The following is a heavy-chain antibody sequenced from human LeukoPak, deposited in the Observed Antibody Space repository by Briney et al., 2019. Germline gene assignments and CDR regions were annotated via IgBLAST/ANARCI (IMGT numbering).Heavy chain of an antibody. J-gene: IGHJ4*02. D-gene: IGHD3-10*01. CDR3: AKFVLLWFGDPTGGFDY. V-gene: IGHV3-23*01. CDR2: ISGSGGST. CDR1: GFTFSIYA. Sequence: GGSLRLSCAASGFTFSIYAMSWVRQAPGKGLEWVSAISGSGGSTYYADSVKGRFTISRDNSKNTLYLQTNSLRAEDTAVYYCAKFVLLWFGDPTGGFDYWGQGTLVTVSS.